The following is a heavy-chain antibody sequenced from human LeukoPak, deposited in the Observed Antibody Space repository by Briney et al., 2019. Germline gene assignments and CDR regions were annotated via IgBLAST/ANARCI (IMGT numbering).Heavy chain of an antibody. Sequence: GGSLRLSCVASGFTFSSHALSWVRQAPRKGLGRVSGISNNADSAYYADSVKGRFTISRDNSKNTLFLQMNSLGAEDTAVYYCARHVGSWSTGWLDLWGQGTLVSVST. CDR2: ISNNADSA. CDR3: ARHVGSWSTGWLDL. V-gene: IGHV3-23*01. J-gene: IGHJ5*02. CDR1: GFTFSSHA. D-gene: IGHD6-13*01.